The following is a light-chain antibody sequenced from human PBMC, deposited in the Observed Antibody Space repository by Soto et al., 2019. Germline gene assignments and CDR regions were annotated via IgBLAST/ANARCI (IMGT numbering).Light chain of an antibody. V-gene: IGLV2-14*03. CDR1: TSDIGGYNY. Sequence: QSALTQPASVSGSPGQSITISCSGSTSDIGGYNYVSWYQQHPGKAHKLLIYDVSYRPSGISDRFSGSKSGNTASLTISGLQPEDEADYYCSSYGASSTLFGGGTKLTVL. J-gene: IGLJ2*01. CDR2: DVS. CDR3: SSYGASSTL.